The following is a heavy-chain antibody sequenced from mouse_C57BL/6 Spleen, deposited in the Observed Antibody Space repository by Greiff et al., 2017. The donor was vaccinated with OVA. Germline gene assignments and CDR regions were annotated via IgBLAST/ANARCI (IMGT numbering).Heavy chain of an antibody. V-gene: IGHV5-4*01. Sequence: EVQGVESGGGLVKPGGSLKLSCAASGFTFSSYAMSWVRQTPEKRLEWVATISDGGSYTYYPDNVKGRFTISRDNAKNNLYLQMSHLKSEDTAMYYCARELITTVVSYWYFDVWGTGTTVTVSS. CDR2: ISDGGSYT. CDR1: GFTFSSYA. D-gene: IGHD1-1*01. CDR3: ARELITTVVSYWYFDV. J-gene: IGHJ1*03.